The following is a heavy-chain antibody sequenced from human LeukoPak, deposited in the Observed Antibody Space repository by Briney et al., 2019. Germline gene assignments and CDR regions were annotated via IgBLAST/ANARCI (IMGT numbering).Heavy chain of an antibody. CDR2: IKQDGSDI. CDR1: GFNFHTYG. Sequence: GRSLRLSCAASGFNFHTYGMNWVRQAPGRGPEWVANIKQDGSDINYVGSVKGRFTISRDNAKNSLYLQLNSLRAEDSAVYYCARDQDTFWFDPWGQGTLVTVSS. J-gene: IGHJ5*02. V-gene: IGHV3-7*04. CDR3: ARDQDTFWFDP.